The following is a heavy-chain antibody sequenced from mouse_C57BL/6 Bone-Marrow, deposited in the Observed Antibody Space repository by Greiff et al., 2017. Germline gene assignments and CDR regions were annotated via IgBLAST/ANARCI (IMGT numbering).Heavy chain of an antibody. Sequence: ESGPGLVKPSQSLSLTCSVTGYSITSGYYWNWIRQFPGNKLEWMGYISYDGSNNYNPSLKNRISITRDTSKNQFFLKLNSVTTEDTATYYCAREGNYYGNYDWYYFDYRGQGTTLTVSS. V-gene: IGHV3-6*01. CDR3: AREGNYYGNYDWYYFDY. CDR1: GYSITSGYY. D-gene: IGHD2-1*01. CDR2: ISYDGSN. J-gene: IGHJ2*01.